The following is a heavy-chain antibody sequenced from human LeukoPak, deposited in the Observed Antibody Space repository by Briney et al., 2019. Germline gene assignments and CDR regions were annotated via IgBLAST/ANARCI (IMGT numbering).Heavy chain of an antibody. CDR1: GDSISDDY. Sequence: SETLSLTCTVSGDSISDDYYTWMRQPAGKGLEWIGRIHSGGTTNYNPTLMSRVTLSIDKSRKHIPLRLTSVTAADTALYYCARGVTSALSYYYGMDVWGQGTTVTVSS. CDR2: IHSGGTT. V-gene: IGHV4-4*07. D-gene: IGHD2/OR15-2a*01. J-gene: IGHJ6*02. CDR3: ARGVTSALSYYYGMDV.